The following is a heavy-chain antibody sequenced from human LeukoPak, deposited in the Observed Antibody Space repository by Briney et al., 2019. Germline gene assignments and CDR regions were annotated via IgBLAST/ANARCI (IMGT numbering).Heavy chain of an antibody. J-gene: IGHJ6*03. Sequence: GGSLRLSCAASGFSFSSYNMNWVRLTPGKGLEWVSSITSSSTYTFYADPVKGRFTISRDNAKNSLDLEMNGLRDEDTAVYYCARDHSSASYTYYYYYMDVWGKGTTVTVSS. CDR1: GFSFSSYN. V-gene: IGHV3-21*01. CDR2: ITSSSTYT. CDR3: ARDHSSASYTYYYYYMDV. D-gene: IGHD1-26*01.